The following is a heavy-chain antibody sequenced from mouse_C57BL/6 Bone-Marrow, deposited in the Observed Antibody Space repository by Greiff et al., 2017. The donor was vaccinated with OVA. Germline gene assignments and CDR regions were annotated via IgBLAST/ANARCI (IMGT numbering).Heavy chain of an antibody. D-gene: IGHD2-12*01. CDR3: ARLHEYFDI. CDR1: GFTFSSYG. Sequence: EVQVVESGGDLVKPGGSLKLSCAASGFTFSSYGMSWVRQTPDKRLEWVATISSGGSYTYYPDSVKGRFTISRDNAKNTLYLQMSSLKSEDTSVYYCARLHEYFDIWDTGTTVTVSS. J-gene: IGHJ1*03. V-gene: IGHV5-6*01. CDR2: ISSGGSYT.